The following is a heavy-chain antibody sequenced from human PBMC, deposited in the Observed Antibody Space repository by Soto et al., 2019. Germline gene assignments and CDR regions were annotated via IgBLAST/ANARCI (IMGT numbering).Heavy chain of an antibody. J-gene: IGHJ3*02. CDR2: ISAYDGNT. D-gene: IGHD3-22*01. CDR3: ARMSGDSRQRKNDAFDI. CDR1: GYTFTSYG. Sequence: GSVKVSCKASGYTFTSYGINWVRQAPGQRLEWLGWISAYDGNTNYSQKLQGRVSITRDTSACTAYMELSSLRSEDTAVYYCARMSGDSRQRKNDAFDIWGQGTMVTV. V-gene: IGHV1-18*01.